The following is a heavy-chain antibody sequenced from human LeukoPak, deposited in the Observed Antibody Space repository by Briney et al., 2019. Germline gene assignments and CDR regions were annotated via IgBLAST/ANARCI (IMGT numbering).Heavy chain of an antibody. CDR3: ARVRTGYDSSGYPIDY. D-gene: IGHD3-22*01. V-gene: IGHV3-66*02. J-gene: IGHJ4*02. CDR1: GFTFSDYY. Sequence: GGSLRLSCAASGFTFSDYYMSWIRQAPGKGLEWDSVIYSGGSTYYADSVKGRFTISRDNSKNTLYLQMNSLRAEDTAVYYCARVRTGYDSSGYPIDYWGQGTLVTVSS. CDR2: IYSGGST.